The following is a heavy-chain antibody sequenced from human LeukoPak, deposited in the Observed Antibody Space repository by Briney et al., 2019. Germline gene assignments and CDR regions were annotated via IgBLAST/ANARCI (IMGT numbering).Heavy chain of an antibody. CDR2: VLSDGSRI. CDR3: VRVAVGGTRTFDI. CDR1: GFTFSSYG. J-gene: IGHJ3*02. Sequence: GGSLRLSCAASGFTFSSYGMSWVRQAPGKGLVWVSRVLSDGSRITYADSVKGRFTISRDNAKNTLYLQMDSLRAEDTAVYYCVRVAVGGTRTFDIWGQGTAVTVSS. D-gene: IGHD4-23*01. V-gene: IGHV3-74*03.